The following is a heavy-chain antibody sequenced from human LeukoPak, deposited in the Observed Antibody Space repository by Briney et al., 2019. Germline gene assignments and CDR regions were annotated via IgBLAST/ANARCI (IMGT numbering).Heavy chain of an antibody. CDR1: GFTFSSYA. V-gene: IGHV3-23*01. D-gene: IGHD3-16*02. CDR3: AKTVSGSHSYQGGDY. CDR2: ICGSGGNT. J-gene: IGHJ4*02. Sequence: PGGSLRLSCAASGFTFSSYAMSWVRQAPGKGLEWGSAICGSGGNTYYADSVKGRFTMSRDNSKNTLYLQMNSLRAEDTAVYFCAKTVSGSHSYQGGDYWGQGTLVTVST.